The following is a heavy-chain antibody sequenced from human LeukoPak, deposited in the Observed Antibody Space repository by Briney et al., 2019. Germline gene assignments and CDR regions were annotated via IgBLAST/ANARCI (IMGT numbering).Heavy chain of an antibody. D-gene: IGHD6-13*01. J-gene: IGHJ6*02. CDR2: ISYDGSNK. V-gene: IGHV3-30*18. CDR3: AKDGWGSSWYGGTPYYYYGMDV. Sequence: GGSLRLSCAASGFTFSSYGMHWVRQAPGKGLEWVAVISYDGSNKYYADSVKGRFTISRDNSKNTLYLQMNSLRAEDTAVYYCAKDGWGSSWYGGTPYYYYGMDVWGQGTTVTVSS. CDR1: GFTFSSYG.